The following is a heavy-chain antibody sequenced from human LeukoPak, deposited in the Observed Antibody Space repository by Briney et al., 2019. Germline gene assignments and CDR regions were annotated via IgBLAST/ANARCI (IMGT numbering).Heavy chain of an antibody. D-gene: IGHD5-18*01. Sequence: SETLSLTCTVSGGSISSSSYYWGWIRQPPGKGLGWIGSIYYSGSTYYNPSLKSRVTISVDTSKNQFSLKLSSVSAADTAVYYCARVSAMALYYFDYWGQGTLVTVSS. CDR3: ARVSAMALYYFDY. CDR2: IYYSGST. V-gene: IGHV4-39*07. CDR1: GGSISSSSYY. J-gene: IGHJ4*02.